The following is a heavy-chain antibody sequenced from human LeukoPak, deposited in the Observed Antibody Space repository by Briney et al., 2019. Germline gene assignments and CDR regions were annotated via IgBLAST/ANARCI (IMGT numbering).Heavy chain of an antibody. Sequence: SQTLSLTCTVSGGSISSGSYYWSWIRQPAGKGLEGIGYIYYSGSTNYNPSLKSRVTISVDTSKNQFSLKLSSVTAAATAVYYCARDGSESHAFDIWGQGTMVTVSS. CDR1: GGSISSGSYY. V-gene: IGHV4-61*09. J-gene: IGHJ3*02. CDR2: IYYSGST. D-gene: IGHD6-25*01. CDR3: ARDGSESHAFDI.